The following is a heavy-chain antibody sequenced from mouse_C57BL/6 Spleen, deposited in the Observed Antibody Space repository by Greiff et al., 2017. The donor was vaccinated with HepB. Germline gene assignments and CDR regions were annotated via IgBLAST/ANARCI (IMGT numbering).Heavy chain of an antibody. Sequence: VQLQQSGPELVKPGASVKISCKASGYAFSSSWMNWVKQRPGTGLEWIGRIYPGDGDTNYNGKFKGKATLTADKSSSTAYMQLSSLTSEDSAVYFCASDHSYDAWFAYWGQGTLVTVSA. CDR1: GYAFSSSW. V-gene: IGHV1-82*01. CDR2: IYPGDGDT. D-gene: IGHD1-1*02. CDR3: ASDHSYDAWFAY. J-gene: IGHJ3*01.